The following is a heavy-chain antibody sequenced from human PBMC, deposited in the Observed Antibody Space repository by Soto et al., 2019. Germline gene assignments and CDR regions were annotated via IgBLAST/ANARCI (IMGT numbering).Heavy chain of an antibody. CDR1: NFSISSAYY. V-gene: IGHV4-38-2*02. CDR3: ARDRIVTKPPAPYYLYYGVDV. Sequence: SETLSLTXGVSNFSISSAYYWAWIRQPPGKGLEWIASVYHTGNTYFNPSLKSRVTISVDTSKNQFSLRLRSVTAADTAIYYCARDRIVTKPPAPYYLYYGVDVWGQGTTVTVSS. CDR2: VYHTGNT. J-gene: IGHJ6*02. D-gene: IGHD3-22*01.